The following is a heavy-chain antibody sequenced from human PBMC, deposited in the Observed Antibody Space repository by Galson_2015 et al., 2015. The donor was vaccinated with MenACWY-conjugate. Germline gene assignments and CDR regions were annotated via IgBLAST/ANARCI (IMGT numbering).Heavy chain of an antibody. D-gene: IGHD3-3*01. CDR2: IYSGGST. CDR3: ARGGSYEGYAFDI. V-gene: IGHV3-53*01. J-gene: IGHJ3*02. CDR1: GFPVSSNY. Sequence: SLRLCCAASGFPVSSNYMNWVRQAPGKGLEWVSVIYSGGSTDYADSVKGRLTISRDNPKNTLYLQMNGLRVEDTAVYYCARGGSYEGYAFDIWGQGTMVTVSS.